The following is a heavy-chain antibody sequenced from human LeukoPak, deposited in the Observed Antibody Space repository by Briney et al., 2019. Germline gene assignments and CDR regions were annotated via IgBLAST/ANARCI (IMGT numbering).Heavy chain of an antibody. J-gene: IGHJ4*02. V-gene: IGHV6-1*01. CDR3: ARSVYYDILTGYSQYYFDY. CDR2: TYYRSKWYN. CDR1: GDSVSSNSAA. Sequence: SQTLSLTCAISGDSVSSNSAAWNWIGQSPSKGLEWLGRTYYRSKWYNDYAVSVKSRITINPDTSKNQFSLQLNSVTPEDTAVYYCARSVYYDILTGYSQYYFDYWGQGTLVTVSS. D-gene: IGHD3-9*01.